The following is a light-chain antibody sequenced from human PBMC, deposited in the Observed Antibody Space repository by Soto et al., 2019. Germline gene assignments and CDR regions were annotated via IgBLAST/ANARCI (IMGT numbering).Light chain of an antibody. J-gene: IGLJ2*01. CDR3: SSYSSGSTLVI. Sequence: QSALTQPASVSASPGQSITISCTGTSSDIGGYQYVSWYQQCAGKAPKLMIYDVFTRPSGVSHRFSGSKSGNTASLTISGLQAEDEGDYYCSSYSSGSTLVIFGGGTKLTVL. CDR2: DVF. V-gene: IGLV2-14*03. CDR1: SSDIGGYQY.